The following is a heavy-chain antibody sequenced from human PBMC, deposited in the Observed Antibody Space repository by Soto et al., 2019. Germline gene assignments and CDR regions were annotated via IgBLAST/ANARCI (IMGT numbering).Heavy chain of an antibody. J-gene: IGHJ4*02. Sequence: QVQLVESGGGVVQPGRSLRLSRAASGFTFSSYAMHWVRQAPGKGLEWVAVISYDGSNKYYADSVKGRFTISRDNSKNTLYLQMNSLRAEDTAVYYCARDPDGYNPQIYFDYWGQGTLVTVSS. D-gene: IGHD5-12*01. V-gene: IGHV3-30-3*01. CDR1: GFTFSSYA. CDR2: ISYDGSNK. CDR3: ARDPDGYNPQIYFDY.